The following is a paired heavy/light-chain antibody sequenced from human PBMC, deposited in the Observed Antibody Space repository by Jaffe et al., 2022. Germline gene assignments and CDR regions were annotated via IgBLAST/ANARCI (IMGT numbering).Heavy chain of an antibody. CDR1: GYTFSSYN. D-gene: IGHD2-21*01. J-gene: IGHJ4*02. CDR3: IREPIALCYFDY. CDR2: IDPSGGHP. Sequence: QVHLEQSGAEVKKPGASVRVSCKASGYTFSSYNIQWVRQAPGQGLEWMGVIDPSGGHPLYAQRFQGRFTMTTDTSTSTVYMQLSSLISDDTAVYYCIREPIALCYFDYWGQGTLVTVSS. V-gene: IGHV1-46*03.
Light chain of an antibody. CDR1: SGDVGGDKY. J-gene: IGLJ1*01. CDR3: CSRTKSGTYV. Sequence: QSALTQPASVSGSPGQSITISCTGTSGDVGGDKYVSWYQQHPGNAPKLMINDVSIRPSGVSSRFSGSKSGNTASLTISGLQAEDEADYYCCSRTKSGTYVFGTGTKVTVL. V-gene: IGLV2-14*03. CDR2: DVS.